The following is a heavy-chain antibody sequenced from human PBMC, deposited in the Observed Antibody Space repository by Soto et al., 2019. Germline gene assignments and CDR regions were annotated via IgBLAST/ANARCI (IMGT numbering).Heavy chain of an antibody. V-gene: IGHV1-8*01. Sequence: QVQLVQSGAEVKKPGASVKVSCKASGYTFTSYDINWVRQATGQGLEWMGWMNPNSGNTGYAQKFQGRVTMTRNTSISTAYMELSSLRSEDTAVYYCARAVGYCSSTICYHGSYYYGMDVWGQGTTVTVSS. D-gene: IGHD2-2*01. CDR1: GYTFTSYD. CDR2: MNPNSGNT. J-gene: IGHJ6*02. CDR3: ARAVGYCSSTICYHGSYYYGMDV.